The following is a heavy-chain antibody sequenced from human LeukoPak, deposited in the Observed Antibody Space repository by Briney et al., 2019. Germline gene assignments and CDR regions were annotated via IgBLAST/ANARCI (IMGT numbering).Heavy chain of an antibody. V-gene: IGHV3-30*03. Sequence: PGGSLRLSCAASGFTFSSYGIHWVRQAPGKGLEWVAVISYDGSNKYYADSVKGRFTISRDNSKNTLYLQMNSLRAGDTAVYYCARVGVGDWGSVWDHWGQGARVTVSS. CDR3: ARVGVGDWGSVWDH. CDR1: GFTFSSYG. J-gene: IGHJ4*02. D-gene: IGHD3-16*01. CDR2: ISYDGSNK.